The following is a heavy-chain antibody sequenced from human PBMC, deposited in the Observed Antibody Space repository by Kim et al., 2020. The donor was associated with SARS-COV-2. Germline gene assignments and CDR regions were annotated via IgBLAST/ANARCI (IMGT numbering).Heavy chain of an antibody. CDR2: AYNGNT. Sequence: AYNGNTNYAQKLQSRVTMTTDTSTRTAYVELRSLRSDDTAVYYCARDEGPWGQGTLVTVSS. CDR3: ARDEGP. V-gene: IGHV1-18*01. J-gene: IGHJ5*02.